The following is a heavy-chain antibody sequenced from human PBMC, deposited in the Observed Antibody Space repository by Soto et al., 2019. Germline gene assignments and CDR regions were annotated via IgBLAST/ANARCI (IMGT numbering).Heavy chain of an antibody. CDR3: ARDLRYYYDSSGYCQYGMDV. CDR1: GFTFSSYA. V-gene: IGHV3-30-3*01. D-gene: IGHD3-22*01. Sequence: QVQLVESGGGVVQPGRSLRLSCAASGFTFSSYAMHWVRQAPGKGLEWVAVISYDGSNKYYADSVKGRFTISRDNSKNTLYLQMNSLRAEDTAVYYCARDLRYYYDSSGYCQYGMDVWGQGTTVTVSS. J-gene: IGHJ6*02. CDR2: ISYDGSNK.